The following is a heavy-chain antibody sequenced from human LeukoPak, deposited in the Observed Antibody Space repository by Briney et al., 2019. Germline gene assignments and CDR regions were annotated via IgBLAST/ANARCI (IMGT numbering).Heavy chain of an antibody. Sequence: PSETLSLTCTVSGGSISSYYWSWIRQPPGKGLEWIGYIYYSGSTNYNPSLKSRVTISVDTSKNQFSLKLSSVTAADTAVYYCAKERPTIFGVVWPSGPLDYWGQGTLVTVSS. CDR2: IYYSGST. J-gene: IGHJ4*02. CDR3: AKERPTIFGVVWPSGPLDY. D-gene: IGHD3-3*01. V-gene: IGHV4-59*12. CDR1: GGSISSYY.